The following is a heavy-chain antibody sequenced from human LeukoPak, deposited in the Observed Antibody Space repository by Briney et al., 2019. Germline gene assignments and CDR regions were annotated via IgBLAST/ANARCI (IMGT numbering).Heavy chain of an antibody. J-gene: IGHJ6*02. CDR3: ARAVSSSPYYYYGMDV. D-gene: IGHD6-13*01. CDR1: GYTFTSYG. Sequence: ASVKVSCKASGYTFTSYGISWVRQAPGQGLEWMGWISAYNGNTNYAQKLQDRVTMTTDTSTSTAYMELKSLRSDDTAVYYCARAVSSSPYYYYGMDVWGQGTTVTVSS. V-gene: IGHV1-18*01. CDR2: ISAYNGNT.